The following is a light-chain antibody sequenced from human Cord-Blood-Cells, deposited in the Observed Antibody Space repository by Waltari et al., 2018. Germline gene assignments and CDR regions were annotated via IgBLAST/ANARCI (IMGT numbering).Light chain of an antibody. Sequence: IVFTQSPGTLSLSPGETATLSCRASQSVSSSYLAWYQQKPGQAPRLLIYCASSRATGIPDRFSGSGSGTDFTLTISRLEPEDFAVYYCQQYGSSPPITFGQGTRLEIK. V-gene: IGKV3-20*01. CDR1: QSVSSSY. CDR2: CAS. CDR3: QQYGSSPPIT. J-gene: IGKJ5*01.